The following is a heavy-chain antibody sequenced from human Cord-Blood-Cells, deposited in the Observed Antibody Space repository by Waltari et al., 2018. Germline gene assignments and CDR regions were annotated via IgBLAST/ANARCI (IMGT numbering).Heavy chain of an antibody. J-gene: IGHJ3*02. Sequence: QVQLQQWGAGLLKPSETLSLTCAVYGGSFSGYYWSWIRQPPGKGLEWIGEIKHSRSTNNNPSLNSRVTISVDTSKNQFSLKLSSVTAADTAVYYGAREMVSVPYHDAFDIWGQGTMVTVSS. CDR3: AREMVSVPYHDAFDI. D-gene: IGHD2-8*01. CDR1: GGSFSGYY. CDR2: IKHSRST. V-gene: IGHV4-34*01.